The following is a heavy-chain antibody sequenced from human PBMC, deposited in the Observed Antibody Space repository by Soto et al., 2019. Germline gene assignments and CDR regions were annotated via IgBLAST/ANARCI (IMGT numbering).Heavy chain of an antibody. Sequence: GGSLRLSCSASGFTFSNYAIIFVGQAPFKGLEWVSGVSSTGTSPYYAGSVQGRFTISRDNSKNMFYLQMKSLRAEDTAIYYCAKARPSGGYYYVEAFDVWGQGTMVTVSS. V-gene: IGHV3-23*01. J-gene: IGHJ3*01. CDR1: GFTFSNYA. CDR2: VSSTGTSP. D-gene: IGHD3-22*01. CDR3: AKARPSGGYYYVEAFDV.